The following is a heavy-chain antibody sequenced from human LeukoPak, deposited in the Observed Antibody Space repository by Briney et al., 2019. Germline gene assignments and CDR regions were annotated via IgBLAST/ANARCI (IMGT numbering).Heavy chain of an antibody. Sequence: SETLSLTCTVSGGSISSSSYYWGWIRQPPGKGLEWIGSIYYSGSIYYNPSLKSRVTISVDTSKNQFSLKLSSVTAADTAVYYCAVFDCSSTSCYGEEYWGQGTLVTVSS. CDR3: AVFDCSSTSCYGEEY. V-gene: IGHV4-39*07. CDR2: IYYSGSI. J-gene: IGHJ4*02. D-gene: IGHD2-2*01. CDR1: GGSISSSSYY.